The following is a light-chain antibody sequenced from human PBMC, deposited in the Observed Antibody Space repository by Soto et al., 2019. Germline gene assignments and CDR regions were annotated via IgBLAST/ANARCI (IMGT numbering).Light chain of an antibody. CDR3: GTWDSRLSGGPYV. V-gene: IGLV1-51*01. J-gene: IGLJ1*01. Sequence: QSVLTQPPSVSAAPGQKVTISCSGSSSNIGNNYVSWYQQLPGTAPKLLIYDNNKRPSGIPDRFSGSQSGTSATLGITGLQTGDEADYYCGTWDSRLSGGPYVFGTGTKLTVL. CDR1: SSNIGNNY. CDR2: DNN.